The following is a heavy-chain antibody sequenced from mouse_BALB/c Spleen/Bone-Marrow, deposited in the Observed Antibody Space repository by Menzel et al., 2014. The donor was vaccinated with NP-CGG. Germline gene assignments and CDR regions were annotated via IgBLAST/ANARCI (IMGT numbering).Heavy chain of an antibody. Sequence: EVKLVESGGGLVQPGGSLKLSCAASGFDFSRYWMSWVKQAPGKGPQWIGEINPDSSTINYNRSLHSKFIISRDNAKNTLYLQVIKVRSEDTALYCCALLGYYAYFYVWGAGTTVTVSS. J-gene: IGHJ1*01. D-gene: IGHD2-3*01. CDR1: GFDFSRYW. CDR2: INPDSSTI. V-gene: IGHV4-1*02. CDR3: ALLGYYAYFYV.